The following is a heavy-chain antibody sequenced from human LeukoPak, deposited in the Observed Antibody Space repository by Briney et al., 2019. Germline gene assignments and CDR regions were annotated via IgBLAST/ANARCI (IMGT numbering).Heavy chain of an antibody. D-gene: IGHD2-21*01. Sequence: SETLSLTCAVYGGSFSGYYWSWIRQPPGKGLEWIGEINHSGSTNYNPSLKSRVTISVDTSKNQFSLKLSSVTAADTAVYYCARGLSDPGFDYWGQGTLVTVSS. CDR1: GGSFSGYY. J-gene: IGHJ4*02. CDR2: INHSGST. CDR3: ARGLSDPGFDY. V-gene: IGHV4-34*01.